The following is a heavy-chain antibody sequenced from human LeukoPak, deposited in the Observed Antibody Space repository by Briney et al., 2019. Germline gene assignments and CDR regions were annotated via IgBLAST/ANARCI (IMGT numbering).Heavy chain of an antibody. D-gene: IGHD3-10*01. CDR2: IYYSGST. Sequence: PSETLSLTCTVSGGSISSYYWSWIRQPPGKGLEWIGYIYYSGSTYYNPSLKSRVTISVDTSKNQFSLKLSSVTAADTAVYYCASLSILNTYGYYFDYWGQGTLVTVSS. CDR3: ASLSILNTYGYYFDY. CDR1: GGSISSYY. J-gene: IGHJ4*02. V-gene: IGHV4-59*04.